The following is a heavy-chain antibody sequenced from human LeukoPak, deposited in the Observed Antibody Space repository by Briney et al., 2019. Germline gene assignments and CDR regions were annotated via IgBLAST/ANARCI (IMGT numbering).Heavy chain of an antibody. J-gene: IGHJ4*02. CDR3: VRGDRYFFHF. Sequence: GGSLRLSCAASGFTFSSYEMNWVRQAPGRGLEWVSYIGNTGRTIYYTDSVKGRFTISRDNAKNSLYLQMNSLRAEDAAIYYCVRGDRYFFHFWGQGTLVTVSS. V-gene: IGHV3-48*03. CDR1: GFTFSSYE. CDR2: IGNTGRTI.